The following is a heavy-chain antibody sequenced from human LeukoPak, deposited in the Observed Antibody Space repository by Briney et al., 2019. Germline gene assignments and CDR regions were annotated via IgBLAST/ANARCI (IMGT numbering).Heavy chain of an antibody. CDR2: IRYDGSNK. J-gene: IGHJ3*02. CDR1: GFTFSSYG. D-gene: IGHD4-23*01. Sequence: GGSLRLSCAASGFTFSSYGMHWVRQAPGKGLEWVAFIRYDGSNKYYADFVKGRFTISRDNSKNTLYLQMNSLRAEDTAVYYCAVSYGGNSGHDAFDIWGQGTMVTVSS. V-gene: IGHV3-30*02. CDR3: AVSYGGNSGHDAFDI.